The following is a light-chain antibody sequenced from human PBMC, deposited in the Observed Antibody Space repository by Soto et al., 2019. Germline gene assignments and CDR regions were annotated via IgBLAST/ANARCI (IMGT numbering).Light chain of an antibody. CDR1: QSVSSN. CDR2: GAS. CDR3: QQYHNWPPWT. J-gene: IGKJ1*01. Sequence: EIVMTQSPATLSVSPGERATLSCRASQSVSSNLAWYQQKPGQAPRLLIYGASTRATGIPARFSGSGSGTDFTLTFSSLQSEDFAVYYCQQYHNWPPWTFGQGTKVEIK. V-gene: IGKV3-15*01.